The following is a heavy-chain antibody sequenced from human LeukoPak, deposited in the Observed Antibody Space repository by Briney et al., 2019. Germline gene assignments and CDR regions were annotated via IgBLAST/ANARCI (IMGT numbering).Heavy chain of an antibody. J-gene: IGHJ6*04. D-gene: IGHD2-15*01. CDR1: GGSINSGDYY. Sequence: SETLSLTCTVSGGSINSGDYYWSCVRQSPGKGLEWIGHTYYSGSTYYNPSLKTRVIISVDTFKNQLFLKLSSVTAADTAVYYCARRYCSGGTCYQHYCYYGMDVWGKGTTVTVSA. CDR2: TYYSGST. CDR3: ARRYCSGGTCYQHYCYYGMDV. V-gene: IGHV4-30-4*01.